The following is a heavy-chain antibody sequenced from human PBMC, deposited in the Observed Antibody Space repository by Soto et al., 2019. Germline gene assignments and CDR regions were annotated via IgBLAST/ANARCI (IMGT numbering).Heavy chain of an antibody. CDR3: ARDQIVATMDDYYYYGMDV. D-gene: IGHD5-12*01. CDR2: IYYSGST. J-gene: IGHJ6*02. CDR1: GGSISSYY. V-gene: IGHV4-59*01. Sequence: SETLSLTCTVSGGSISSYYWSWIRQPPGKGLEWIEYIYYSGSTNYNPSLKSRVTISVDTSKNQFSLKLSSVTAADTAVYYRARDQIVATMDDYYYYGMDVWGQGTTVTVSS.